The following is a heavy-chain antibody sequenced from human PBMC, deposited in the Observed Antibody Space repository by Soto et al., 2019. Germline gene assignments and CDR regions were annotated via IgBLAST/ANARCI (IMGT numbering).Heavy chain of an antibody. CDR3: ARAGYYYDSSGYYYPPFDY. CDR1: GGTFSSYA. V-gene: IGHV1-69*06. J-gene: IGHJ4*02. D-gene: IGHD3-22*01. Sequence: ASVKVSCKASGGTFSSYAISWVRQAPGQGLEWMGGIIPIFGTANYAQKFQGRVTITADKSTSTAYMELSSLRSEDTAVYYCARAGYYYDSSGYYYPPFDYWGQGTLVTVSS. CDR2: IIPIFGTA.